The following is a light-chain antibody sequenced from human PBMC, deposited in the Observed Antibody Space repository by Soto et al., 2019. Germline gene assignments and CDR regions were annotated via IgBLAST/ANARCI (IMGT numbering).Light chain of an antibody. CDR1: SSDVGSYNL. CDR2: EGS. J-gene: IGLJ2*01. V-gene: IGLV2-23*01. Sequence: QSVLTQPASVSGSPGQSITISCTGTSSDVGSYNLVSWYQQHPGKAPKLMIYEGSKRPSGVSNRFSGSKSGNTASLTISGLQAEDEADYYCCSYAGSSNVVFGGRTKLTVL. CDR3: CSYAGSSNVV.